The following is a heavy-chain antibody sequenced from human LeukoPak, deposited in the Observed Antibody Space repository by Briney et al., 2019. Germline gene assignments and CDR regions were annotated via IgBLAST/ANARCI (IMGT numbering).Heavy chain of an antibody. J-gene: IGHJ4*02. CDR3: TRHGVRQGEGFSQDGVDY. CDR2: IRSKANSYAT. CDR1: GFTFSGSA. V-gene: IGHV3-73*01. Sequence: PGGSLRLSCAASGFTFSGSAMHWVRQASGKGREWVGRIRSKANSYATAYAASVKGRFTICRDDSKNTAYLQMNSLKTEDTAVYCCTRHGVRQGEGFSQDGVDYWGQGTLVTVSS. D-gene: IGHD3-3*01.